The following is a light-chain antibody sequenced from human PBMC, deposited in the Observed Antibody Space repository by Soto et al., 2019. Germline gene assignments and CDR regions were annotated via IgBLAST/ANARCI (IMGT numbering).Light chain of an antibody. CDR1: RSDVVGYNY. CDR2: AVS. V-gene: IGLV2-14*01. J-gene: IGLJ1*01. Sequence: QSALTQPASVSGSPGQSIPISCTGTRSDVVGYNYVSWYQQHPGKSPKLMIYAVSNRPSGVSNRFSGAKSGNTASLTISGLQAEDEADYYCSSYTSSSTLYVFGTGTKRTVL. CDR3: SSYTSSSTLYV.